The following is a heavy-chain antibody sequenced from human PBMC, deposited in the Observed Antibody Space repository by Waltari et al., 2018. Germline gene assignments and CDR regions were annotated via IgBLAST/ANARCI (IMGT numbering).Heavy chain of an antibody. Sequence: EVQLVESGGGVVKPGGSMRLSCLGSGFTLIHHSFSWVRPAPGKGLDWVSAISTGGSYIYYSDSVKGRFTISRDNAKNSLFLQLDSLRAEDTAIYFCARDLSSPGNYFDSWGQGTLVTVSS. CDR3: ARDLSSPGNYFDS. J-gene: IGHJ4*02. V-gene: IGHV3-21*06. CDR2: ISTGGSYI. D-gene: IGHD2-2*01. CDR1: GFTLIHHS.